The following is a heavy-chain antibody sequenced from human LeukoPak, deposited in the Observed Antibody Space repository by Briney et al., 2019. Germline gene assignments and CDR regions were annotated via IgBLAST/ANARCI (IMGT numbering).Heavy chain of an antibody. J-gene: IGHJ4*02. CDR1: GGSISSGDYY. D-gene: IGHD3-22*01. Sequence: SETLSLTCTVSGGSISSGDYYWSWIRQPPGKGLEWIGYIYYSGSTNYNPSLKSRVTISVDTSKNQFSLKLSSVTAADTAVYYCAGRYYYDSSGFDYWGQGTLVTVSS. CDR2: IYYSGST. CDR3: AGRYYYDSSGFDY. V-gene: IGHV4-61*08.